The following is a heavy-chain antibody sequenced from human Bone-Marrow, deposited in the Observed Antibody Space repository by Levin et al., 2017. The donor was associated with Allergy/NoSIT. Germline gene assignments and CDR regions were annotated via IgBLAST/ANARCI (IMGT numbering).Heavy chain of an antibody. Sequence: GESLKISCAASGFSFSKAGMTWVRQAPGKGLVWVGRIKSKADGGTSDYGASVKGRFTISRDDSKNSLYLQMNSLKIEDTAVYYCATDRTYYWNYPDVWGQGNAVTVSS. CDR2: IKSKADGGTS. V-gene: IGHV3-15*01. CDR3: ATDRTYYWNYPDV. D-gene: IGHD1-7*01. CDR1: GFSFSKAG. J-gene: IGHJ6*02.